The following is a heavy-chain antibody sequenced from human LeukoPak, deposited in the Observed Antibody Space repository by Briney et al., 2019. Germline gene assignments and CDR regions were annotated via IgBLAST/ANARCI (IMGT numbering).Heavy chain of an antibody. CDR2: MNPNSGNT. J-gene: IGHJ4*02. D-gene: IGHD2-2*02. V-gene: IGHV1-8*03. CDR1: GYTFTSYD. Sequence: ASVKVSCKASGYTFTSYDINWVRQATGRGLEWMGWMNPNSGNTGYAQKFQGRVTITRNTSISTAYMELSSLRSEDTAVYYCARMLGYCSSTSCYKGYFDYWGQGTLVTVSS. CDR3: ARMLGYCSSTSCYKGYFDY.